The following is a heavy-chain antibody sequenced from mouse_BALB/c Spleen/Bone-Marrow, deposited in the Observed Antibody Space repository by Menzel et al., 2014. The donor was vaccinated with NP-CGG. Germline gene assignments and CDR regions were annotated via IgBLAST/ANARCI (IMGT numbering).Heavy chain of an antibody. Sequence: EVNVVESGGDLVKPGGSLKLSCAASGFTFSSYGMSWVRQTPDKRLEWVATISSGGSYTYYPDSVKGRFTISRDNAKNTLYLQMSSLKSEDTAMYYCARHDGITTVSYVMDYWGQGTSVTVSS. D-gene: IGHD2-4*01. CDR2: ISSGGSYT. CDR1: GFTFSSYG. J-gene: IGHJ4*01. CDR3: ARHDGITTVSYVMDY. V-gene: IGHV5-6*01.